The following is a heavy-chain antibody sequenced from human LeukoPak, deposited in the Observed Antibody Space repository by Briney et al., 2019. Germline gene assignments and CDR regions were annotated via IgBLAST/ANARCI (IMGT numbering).Heavy chain of an antibody. CDR2: ISGSGGST. CDR1: GFTFSSYA. Sequence: TGRSLRLSCAASGFTFSSYAMSWVRQAPGKGLEWVSAISGSGGSTYYADSVKGRFTISRDNSKNTLYLQMNSLRAEDTAVYYCANFGSGWYSDYWGQGTLVTVSS. J-gene: IGHJ4*02. V-gene: IGHV3-23*01. D-gene: IGHD6-19*01. CDR3: ANFGSGWYSDY.